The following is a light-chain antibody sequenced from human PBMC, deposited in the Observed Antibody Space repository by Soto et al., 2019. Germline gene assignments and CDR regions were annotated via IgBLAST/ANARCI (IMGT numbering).Light chain of an antibody. Sequence: DIQMPQSPCSLSASVGDTVSITCRAGQTFNNYLNWYQHKPGKVPKLLIYAATALQSGVPSRFSASASGTDFTLTIINVQPEDCGTYYCQQSYTSQQTFGQGTKVDIK. CDR1: QTFNNY. J-gene: IGKJ2*01. CDR3: QQSYTSQQT. CDR2: AAT. V-gene: IGKV1-39*01.